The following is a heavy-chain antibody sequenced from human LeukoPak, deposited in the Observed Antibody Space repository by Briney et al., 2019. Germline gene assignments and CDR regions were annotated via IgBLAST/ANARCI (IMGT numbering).Heavy chain of an antibody. V-gene: IGHV4-31*11. CDR2: IYYSGST. J-gene: IGHJ2*01. D-gene: IGHD3-22*01. CDR1: GGSISSGGYY. Sequence: SETLSLTCAVSGGSISSGGYYWSWIRQHPGKGLEWIGYIYYSGSTYYNPSLKSRVTISVDTSKNQFSLKLSSVTAADTAVYYCATILPNYYYDSSGSRYFDLWGRGTLVTVSS. CDR3: ATILPNYYYDSSGSRYFDL.